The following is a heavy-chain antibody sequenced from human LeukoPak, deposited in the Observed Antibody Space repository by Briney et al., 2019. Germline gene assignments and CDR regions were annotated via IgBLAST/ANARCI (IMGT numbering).Heavy chain of an antibody. V-gene: IGHV1-2*02. CDR1: GYTFTGYY. J-gene: IGHJ5*02. Sequence: ASVKVSCKASGYTFTGYYMHWVRQAPGQGLEWMGWINPNSGGTNYAQKFQGRVTMTRDTSISTAYMELSRLRSDDTAVYYCARGPVAGTRRWFDPWGQGTLVTVSS. CDR2: INPNSGGT. D-gene: IGHD6-19*01. CDR3: ARGPVAGTRRWFDP.